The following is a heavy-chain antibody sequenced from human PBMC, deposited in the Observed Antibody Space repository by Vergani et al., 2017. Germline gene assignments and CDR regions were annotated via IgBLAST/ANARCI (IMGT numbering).Heavy chain of an antibody. CDR3: ARETDTGSSVSYNYYAMDV. V-gene: IGHV3-7*01. J-gene: IGHJ6*02. CDR1: GFTFSSYW. D-gene: IGHD3-9*01. CDR2: IKQDGSEK. Sequence: EVQLVESGGGLVQPGGSLRLSCAASGFTFSSYWMSWVRQAPGKGVEWVANIKQDGSEKYYVDSVKGRFTISRDNAKNTLYLQMNSLRAEDTAVYYCARETDTGSSVSYNYYAMDVWGQGTMVSVSS.